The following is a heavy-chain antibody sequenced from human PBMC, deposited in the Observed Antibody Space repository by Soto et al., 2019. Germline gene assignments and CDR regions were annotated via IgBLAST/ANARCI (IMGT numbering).Heavy chain of an antibody. CDR2: IKQDGSEK. J-gene: IGHJ6*02. Sequence: PGGPLRLSCAASGFTFSSYWMSWVRQAPGKGLEWVANIKQDGSEKYYVDSVKGRFTISRDNAKNSLYLQMNSLRAEDTAVYYCAAPATGAYYYYGMDVWGQGTTVTVSS. CDR3: AAPATGAYYYYGMDV. D-gene: IGHD2-15*01. V-gene: IGHV3-7*05. CDR1: GFTFSSYW.